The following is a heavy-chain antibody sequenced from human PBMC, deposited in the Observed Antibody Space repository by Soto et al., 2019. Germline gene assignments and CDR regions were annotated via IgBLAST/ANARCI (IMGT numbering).Heavy chain of an antibody. D-gene: IGHD1-26*01. CDR3: ARVGVETLGYYYYYGMDV. CDR2: IIPIFGTA. CDR1: GGTFSSYA. V-gene: IGHV1-69*13. Sequence: SVKVSCKASGGTFSSYAIIWVRQAPGQGLEWMGGIIPIFGTANYAQKFQGRVTITADESTSTAYMELSSLRSEDTAVYYCARVGVETLGYYYYYGMDVWGQGTTVTVSS. J-gene: IGHJ6*02.